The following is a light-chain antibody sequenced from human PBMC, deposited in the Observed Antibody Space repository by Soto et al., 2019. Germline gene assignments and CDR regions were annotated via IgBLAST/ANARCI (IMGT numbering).Light chain of an antibody. Sequence: DIQLTQSPSFLSASVGDRVTITCRASQGISSYLAWYQQKPGIAPKFLLYSASTLQSGVPSRFGGSGSGTEFTLTISSLLPEYFAVYYCQQYNTWPWTFGQGTKVEIK. CDR2: SAS. CDR3: QQYNTWPWT. CDR1: QGISSY. J-gene: IGKJ1*01. V-gene: IGKV1-9*01.